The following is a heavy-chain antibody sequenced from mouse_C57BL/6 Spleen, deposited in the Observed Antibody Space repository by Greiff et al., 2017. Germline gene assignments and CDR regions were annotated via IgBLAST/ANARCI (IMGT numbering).Heavy chain of an antibody. Sequence: VQLQQSGAELVKPGASVKISCKASGYAFSSYWMNWVKQRPGKGLEWIGQIYPGDGDTNYNGKFKGKATLTADKSSSTAYMQLSSLTSEDSAVYVCARSAPGYGSSSYWYFDVWGTGTTVTVSS. CDR1: GYAFSSYW. CDR3: ARSAPGYGSSSYWYFDV. J-gene: IGHJ1*03. D-gene: IGHD1-1*01. CDR2: IYPGDGDT. V-gene: IGHV1-80*01.